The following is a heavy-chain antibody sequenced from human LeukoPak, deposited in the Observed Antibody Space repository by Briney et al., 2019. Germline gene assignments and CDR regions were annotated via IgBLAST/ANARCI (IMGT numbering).Heavy chain of an antibody. V-gene: IGHV4-59*01. D-gene: IGHD3-10*01. CDR1: GGSFSSYY. CDR2: IYYRGSD. CDR3: ARVGLGSGSSTGNYYYMDV. Sequence: PSETLSLTCTVSGGSFSSYYWSWIRQPPGRGLEWIGYIYYRGSDKYKPSLKNRITISRDTSTNQVSLKLSSVTDADTAVYYCARVGLGSGSSTGNYYYMDVWGKGTTVTVSS. J-gene: IGHJ6*03.